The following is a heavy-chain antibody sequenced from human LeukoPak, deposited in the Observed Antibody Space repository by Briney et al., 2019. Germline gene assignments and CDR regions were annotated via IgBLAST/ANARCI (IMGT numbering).Heavy chain of an antibody. J-gene: IGHJ4*02. CDR3: ARHLWDILTGYPLGFDY. CDR1: GYSISSGYY. CDR2: IYHSGST. D-gene: IGHD3-9*01. V-gene: IGHV4-38-2*02. Sequence: SETLSLTCIVSGYSISSGYYWVWMRQPPGKGLEWIGSIYHSGSTYYNPSLKSRVTISVDTSKNQFFLNLSSVTAADTAVYYCARHLWDILTGYPLGFDYWGQGTLVTVSS.